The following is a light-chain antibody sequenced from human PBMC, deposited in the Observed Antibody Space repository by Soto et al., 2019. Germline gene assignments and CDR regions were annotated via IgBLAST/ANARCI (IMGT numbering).Light chain of an antibody. CDR1: QGISSY. J-gene: IGKJ4*01. CDR2: AAS. CDR3: QKLNSYPLT. Sequence: IQLTQSPASLSASVGDRVTITCRASQGISSYLAWYQQKPGKAPKLLIYAASTLQSGVPSRFSGSGSGTDFTLTISSLQPEDFATYYCQKLNSYPLTFGGGTQLEIK. V-gene: IGKV1-9*01.